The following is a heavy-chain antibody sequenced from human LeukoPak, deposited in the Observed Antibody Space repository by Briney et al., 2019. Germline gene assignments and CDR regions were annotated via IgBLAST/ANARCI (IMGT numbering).Heavy chain of an antibody. D-gene: IGHD2-2*02. CDR2: IRYDGSNK. J-gene: IGHJ3*01. Sequence: GGSLRLSCAASGFTFSSYGMHWVRQAPGKGLEWVAFIRYDGSNKYYADSVKGRFTISRDNSKNTLYLQMNSLRAEDTAVYYCAKPAGVGGYCSSTSCYTEYWGQGTMVTVSS. CDR3: AKPAGVGGYCSSTSCYTEY. CDR1: GFTFSSYG. V-gene: IGHV3-30*02.